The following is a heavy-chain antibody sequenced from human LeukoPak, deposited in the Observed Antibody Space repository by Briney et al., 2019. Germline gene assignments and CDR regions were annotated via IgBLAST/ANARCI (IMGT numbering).Heavy chain of an antibody. CDR1: GSSINVYY. D-gene: IGHD1-26*01. J-gene: IGHJ3*02. CDR2: ISYSGST. CDR3: ARAWGVGATDGAFDI. V-gene: IGHV4-59*01. Sequence: SSETLSLTCTVPGSSINVYYWSWIWQSPGKGLEWIAYISYSGSTNYNPSLKSRVTISVDTSKNQFSLRLSSMTAADTAVYYCARAWGVGATDGAFDIWGQGTMVTVSS.